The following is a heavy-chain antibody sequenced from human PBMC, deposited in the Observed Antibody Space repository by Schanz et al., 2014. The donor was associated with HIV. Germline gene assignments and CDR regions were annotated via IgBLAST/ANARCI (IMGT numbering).Heavy chain of an antibody. D-gene: IGHD2-2*01. Sequence: QVQLVESGGGVVQPGRSLRLSCAASGFTFRSYGMHWVRQAPSKGLEWVAVTWYDGSNKYYADSVKGRFTISRDNSKNTLFLQMNSLRAEDTAVYFCARDVAGCSGTSCFSDAFDIWGQGTMVTVSS. CDR1: GFTFRSYG. CDR2: TWYDGSNK. V-gene: IGHV3-33*01. CDR3: ARDVAGCSGTSCFSDAFDI. J-gene: IGHJ3*02.